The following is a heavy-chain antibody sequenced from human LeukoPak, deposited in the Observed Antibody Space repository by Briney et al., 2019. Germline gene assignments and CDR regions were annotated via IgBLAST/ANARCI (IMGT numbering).Heavy chain of an antibody. D-gene: IGHD3-10*01. Sequence: HAGGSLRLSCAASGFTFDDYAMHWVRQAPGKGLEWVSGISWNSGSIGYADSVKGLFTISRDNAKNSLYLQMNSLRAEDTALYYCAKDVSGSYSLGAFDIWGQGTMVTVSS. CDR3: AKDVSGSYSLGAFDI. CDR1: GFTFDDYA. CDR2: ISWNSGSI. J-gene: IGHJ3*02. V-gene: IGHV3-9*01.